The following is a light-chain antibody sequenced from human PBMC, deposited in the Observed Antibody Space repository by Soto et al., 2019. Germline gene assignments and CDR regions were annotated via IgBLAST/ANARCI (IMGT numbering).Light chain of an antibody. Sequence: EVVLTQSPATLSLSPGEGATLSCRASQSIGNYLAWYQQKPGQAPRLLIYATSNRATGIPARFSGSGSGTDFTLTISSLEPEDFAVYYCQVRTNWSIAFGRGTRLETK. CDR2: ATS. J-gene: IGKJ5*01. CDR1: QSIGNY. V-gene: IGKV3-11*01. CDR3: QVRTNWSIA.